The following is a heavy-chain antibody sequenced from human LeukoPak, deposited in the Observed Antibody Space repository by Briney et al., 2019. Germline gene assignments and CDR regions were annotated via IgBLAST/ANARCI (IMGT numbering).Heavy chain of an antibody. CDR2: IWYDGSNK. CDR3: ARVCGSYTYYYDSSGYASDLDAFDI. CDR1: GFTFSSYG. Sequence: GGSLRLSCAASGFTFSSYGMHWVRQAPGKGLEWVAVIWYDGSNKYYADSVKGRFTISRDNSKNTLYLQMNSLRAEDTAVYYCARVCGSYTYYYDSSGYASDLDAFDIWGQGTMVTVSS. J-gene: IGHJ3*02. D-gene: IGHD3-22*01. V-gene: IGHV3-33*08.